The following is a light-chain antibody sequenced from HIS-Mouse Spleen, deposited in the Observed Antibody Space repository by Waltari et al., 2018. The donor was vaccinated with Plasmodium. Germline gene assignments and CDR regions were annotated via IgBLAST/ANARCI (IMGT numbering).Light chain of an antibody. CDR3: YSTDSSGNHRV. Sequence: SYELTQPPSESVSPGQTARINCSGDALPKKYAYWYQQKSGQAPVLVIYEDSKRPSGIPERFSGSSSGTMATLTISGAQVEDEADYYCYSTDSSGNHRVFGGGTKLTVL. V-gene: IGLV3-10*01. CDR2: EDS. J-gene: IGLJ3*02. CDR1: ALPKKY.